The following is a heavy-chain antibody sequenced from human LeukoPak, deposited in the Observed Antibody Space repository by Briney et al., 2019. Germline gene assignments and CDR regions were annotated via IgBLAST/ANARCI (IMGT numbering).Heavy chain of an antibody. CDR2: INPSDGST. CDR3: EVVPNY. D-gene: IGHD3-22*01. J-gene: IGHJ4*02. CDR1: GYTFTSYY. Sequence: ASVKVSFKASGYTFTSYYMQWVRQAPGQGLEWVGIINPSDGSTSSAQKFQGRVTMTRDTSTSTVYMELSSLRSEDTAVYYCEVVPNYWGQGALATVSS. V-gene: IGHV1-46*01.